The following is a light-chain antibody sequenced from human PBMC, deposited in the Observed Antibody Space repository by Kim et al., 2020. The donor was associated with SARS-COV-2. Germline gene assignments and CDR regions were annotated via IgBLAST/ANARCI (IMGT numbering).Light chain of an antibody. CDR1: QDVLNY. J-gene: IGKJ5*01. CDR3: QQRSQWPIT. CDR2: DTS. Sequence: LSPEESAFLSCRASQDVLNYLIWYQHKPGQAPRLLMYDTSTRATGIPARFSGSGSGTDYTLTISGLEAEDFGIYYCQQRSQWPITFGQGTRLDIK. V-gene: IGKV3-11*01.